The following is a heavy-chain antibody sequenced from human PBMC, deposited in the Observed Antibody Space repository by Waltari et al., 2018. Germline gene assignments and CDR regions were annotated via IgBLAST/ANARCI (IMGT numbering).Heavy chain of an antibody. Sequence: EVQLVESGGGLVQPGRSLRLSCTASGFTFGDYAMSWFRQAPGKGLEWVGFIRSKAYGGTTEYAASVKGRFTISRDDSKSIAYLQMNSLKTEDTAVYYCAFDYDSSGYYSLRYFDYWGQGTLVTVSS. CDR3: AFDYDSSGYYSLRYFDY. CDR1: GFTFGDYA. D-gene: IGHD3-22*01. J-gene: IGHJ4*02. CDR2: IRSKAYGGTT. V-gene: IGHV3-49*03.